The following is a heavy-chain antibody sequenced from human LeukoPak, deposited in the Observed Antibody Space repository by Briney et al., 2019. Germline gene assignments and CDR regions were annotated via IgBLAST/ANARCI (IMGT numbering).Heavy chain of an antibody. D-gene: IGHD3-10*01. CDR3: TRGRGPLFFDP. Sequence: SETLSLTCTVSSDYISSYYWSWVRQAPGKSPEWIGFIFYSGITNYNPSRESRVTISIDTSKSQFSLNLTSVTAADTAVYYCTRGRGPLFFDPWGQGTLVTVSS. CDR1: SDYISSYY. CDR2: IFYSGIT. V-gene: IGHV4-59*01. J-gene: IGHJ5*02.